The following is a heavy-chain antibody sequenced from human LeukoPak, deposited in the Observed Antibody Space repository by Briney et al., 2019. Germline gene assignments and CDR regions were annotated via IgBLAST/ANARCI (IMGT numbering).Heavy chain of an antibody. CDR1: GGSISSSSYY. V-gene: IGHV4-39*07. Sequence: SETLSLTCTVSGGSISSSSYYWGWIRQAPGKGLEWIGSIYYSGSTYYNPSLKSRVTISLDTSKNQFSLKLSSVTAADTAVYYCAREEEQQRYFDYRGQGTLVTVSS. D-gene: IGHD6-13*01. CDR3: AREEEQQRYFDY. J-gene: IGHJ4*02. CDR2: IYYSGST.